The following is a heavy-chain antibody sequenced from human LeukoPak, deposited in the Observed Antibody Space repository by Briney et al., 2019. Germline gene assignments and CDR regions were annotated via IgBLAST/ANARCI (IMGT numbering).Heavy chain of an antibody. V-gene: IGHV4-34*01. J-gene: IGHJ4*02. CDR3: ASLVGATPFDY. CDR2: INHSGST. CDR1: GGSFSGYY. D-gene: IGHD1-26*01. Sequence: SETLSLTCAVYGGSFSGYYWSWLRQPPGKGLEWIGEINHSGSTNYNPSLKSRVTISVDTSKNQFSLKLSSVTAADTAVYYCASLVGATPFDYWGREPWSPSPQ.